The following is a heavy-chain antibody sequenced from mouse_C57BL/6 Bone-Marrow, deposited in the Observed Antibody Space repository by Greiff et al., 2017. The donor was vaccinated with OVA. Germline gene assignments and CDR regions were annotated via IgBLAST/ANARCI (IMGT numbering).Heavy chain of an antibody. V-gene: IGHV1-85*01. Sequence: VQLQQSGPELVKPGASVKLSCKASGYTFTSYEINWVKQRPGQGLEWIGWIYPRDGSTKYNEKFKDKATLTVDKSSSTAYMELHSLTSEDSAVYFCSRSDTNYGGWGTGPTVTVSA. CDR2: IYPRDGST. CDR1: GYTFTSYE. CDR3: SRSDTNYGG. J-gene: IGHJ1*03.